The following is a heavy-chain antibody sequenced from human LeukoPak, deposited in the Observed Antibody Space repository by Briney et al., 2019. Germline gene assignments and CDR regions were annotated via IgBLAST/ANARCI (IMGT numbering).Heavy chain of an antibody. V-gene: IGHV1-8*01. Sequence: ASVTVSFKAPGYTFTSYDINWVRQATGQGLEWMGWMNPNSGNTGYAQKFQGRVTMTRNTSISTAYMELSSLRSEDTAVYYCARARPAHDAFDIWGQGTMVTVSS. CDR2: MNPNSGNT. J-gene: IGHJ3*02. CDR1: GYTFTSYD. CDR3: ARARPAHDAFDI.